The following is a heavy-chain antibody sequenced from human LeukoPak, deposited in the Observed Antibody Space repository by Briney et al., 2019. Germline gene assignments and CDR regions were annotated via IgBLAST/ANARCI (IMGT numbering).Heavy chain of an antibody. CDR3: ARGGYCSGGSCYLDY. CDR2: MNPNSGNT. V-gene: IGHV1-8*02. J-gene: IGHJ4*02. Sequence: ASVKVSCKASGGTFSSYAINWVRQATGQGLEWTGWMNPNSGNTGYAQKFQGRVTMTRNTSISTAYMELSSLRSEDTAVYYCARGGYCSGGSCYLDYWGQGTLVTVSS. D-gene: IGHD2-15*01. CDR1: GGTFSSYA.